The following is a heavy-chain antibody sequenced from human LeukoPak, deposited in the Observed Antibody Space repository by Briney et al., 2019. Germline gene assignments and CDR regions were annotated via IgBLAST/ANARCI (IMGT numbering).Heavy chain of an antibody. J-gene: IGHJ6*02. V-gene: IGHV3-21*01. CDR2: ISTSISYV. CDR3: ARWATYSYGYYYNYGMDV. D-gene: IGHD5-18*01. CDR1: GFTFSTYT. Sequence: GGSLRLSCAASGFTFSTYTMNWVRQAPGKGLEWVSSISTSISYVYYADSVKGRFTISRDNAKNSLYLQMNSLRAEDTAVYYCARWATYSYGYYYNYGMDVWGQGTTVTVSS.